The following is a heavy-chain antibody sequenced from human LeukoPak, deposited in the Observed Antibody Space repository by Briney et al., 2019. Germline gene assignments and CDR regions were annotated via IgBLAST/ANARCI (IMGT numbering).Heavy chain of an antibody. CDR1: GYSFTSYW. CDR3: ARLGGNWNDEAYFDY. Sequence: GESLKISCKGSGYSFTSYWIGWVRQMPGKGLEWMGIIYPGDSDTRYSPSFQGQVTISADKSISTAYLQWSSLKASDTAMYHCARLGGNWNDEAYFDYWGQGTLVTVSS. D-gene: IGHD1-20*01. V-gene: IGHV5-51*01. J-gene: IGHJ4*02. CDR2: IYPGDSDT.